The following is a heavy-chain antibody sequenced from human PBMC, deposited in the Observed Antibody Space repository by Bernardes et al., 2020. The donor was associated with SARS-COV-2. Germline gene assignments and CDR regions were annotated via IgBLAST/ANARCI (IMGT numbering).Heavy chain of an antibody. CDR2: TNSDGSDI. CDR1: GFTFSTSW. D-gene: IGHD4-4*01. J-gene: IGHJ4*02. CDR3: TRAGYYRFDY. V-gene: IGHV3-74*01. Sequence: GGSLRLSCAASGFTFSTSWMHWVRQVPGKGLEWVSRTNSDGSDINYADSVKGQFTISRDNAKNILYLQMNSLRVEDTAVYYCTRAGYYRFDYWGQGTLVTVSS.